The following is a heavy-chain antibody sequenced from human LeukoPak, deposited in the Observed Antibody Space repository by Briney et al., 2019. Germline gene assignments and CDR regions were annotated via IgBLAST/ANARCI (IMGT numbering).Heavy chain of an antibody. D-gene: IGHD2-2*02. Sequence: ASVKVSCKASGYTFTSYGISWVRQAPGQGLEWMGWISAYNGNTNYAQKFQGRVTMTRDTSISTAYMELSRLRSDDTAVYYCARGEVPAAIGENYWGQGTLVTVSS. V-gene: IGHV1-18*01. J-gene: IGHJ4*02. CDR3: ARGEVPAAIGENY. CDR1: GYTFTSYG. CDR2: ISAYNGNT.